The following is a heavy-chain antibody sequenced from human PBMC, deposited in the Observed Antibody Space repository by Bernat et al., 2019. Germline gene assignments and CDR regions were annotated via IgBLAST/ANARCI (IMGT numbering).Heavy chain of an antibody. CDR1: GFTFSRYD. CDR3: ARGFSRPTQGMDV. V-gene: IGHV3-13*04. Sequence: EVQLVESGGDLVQPWGSLRLSCAASGFTFSRYDMHWVRQATGKGLEWVSAIGTAGDTYYVGSAKGRVTISREDAKDSLYLQMNSLRAEDTAVYYCARGFSRPTQGMDVWGKGTTVTVAS. D-gene: IGHD2-2*01. CDR2: IGTAGDT. J-gene: IGHJ6*03.